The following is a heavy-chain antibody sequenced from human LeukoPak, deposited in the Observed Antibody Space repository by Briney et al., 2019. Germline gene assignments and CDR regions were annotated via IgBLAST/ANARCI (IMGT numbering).Heavy chain of an antibody. D-gene: IGHD3-3*01. CDR2: IYYSGST. Sequence: SETLSLTCTVSGGSISSGGYYWSWIRQHPGKGLEWIGYIYYSGSTYYNPSLKSRVTISVDTSKNQFSLKLSSVTAADTAVYYCARAHPSEWLLHATFFDYWGQGTLVTVSS. J-gene: IGHJ4*02. V-gene: IGHV4-31*03. CDR1: GGSISSGGYY. CDR3: ARAHPSEWLLHATFFDY.